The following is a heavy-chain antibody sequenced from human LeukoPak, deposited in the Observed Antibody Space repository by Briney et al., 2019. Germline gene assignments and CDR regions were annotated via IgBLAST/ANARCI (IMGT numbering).Heavy chain of an antibody. CDR3: ASKHYGPPYYYYMDV. D-gene: IGHD4-17*01. V-gene: IGHV4-34*01. CDR1: GGSFSGYY. J-gene: IGHJ6*03. CDR2: INHSGST. Sequence: SETLSLTCAVYGGSFSGYYWSWIRQPPGKGLEWIGEINHSGSTNYNPSLKSRVTISVDTSKNQFSLKLSSVTAADTAVYYCASKHYGPPYYYYMDVWGKGTTVTISS.